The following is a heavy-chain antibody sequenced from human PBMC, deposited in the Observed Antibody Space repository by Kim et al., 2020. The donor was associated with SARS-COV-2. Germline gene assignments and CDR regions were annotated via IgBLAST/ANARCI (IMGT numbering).Heavy chain of an antibody. CDR3: ARGGLGTFDP. J-gene: IGHJ5*02. Sequence: SETLSLTCTVSGGSISSGGYYWSWIRQHPGKGLEWIGYIYYSGSTYYNPTLKSRVTISVDTSKNQFSLKLSSVTAAATAVYYCARGGLGTFDPWGQGTLVTVSS. CDR1: GGSISSGGYY. CDR2: IYYSGST. V-gene: IGHV4-31*03. D-gene: IGHD3-10*01.